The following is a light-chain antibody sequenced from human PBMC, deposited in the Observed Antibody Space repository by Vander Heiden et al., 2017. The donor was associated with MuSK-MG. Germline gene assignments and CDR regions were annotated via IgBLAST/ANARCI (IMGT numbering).Light chain of an antibody. V-gene: IGLV2-23*02. Sequence: QSALTQPASVSGSPGQSITISCTGTSSDLGTYNLVSWYQHHPGKAPKLMIYEVSQRPSGVSNRFSASKSGNTASLTISGLQAEDEADYYCCSYAHYRTYIFGPGTKVTVL. CDR2: EVS. J-gene: IGLJ1*01. CDR1: SSDLGTYNL. CDR3: CSYAHYRTYI.